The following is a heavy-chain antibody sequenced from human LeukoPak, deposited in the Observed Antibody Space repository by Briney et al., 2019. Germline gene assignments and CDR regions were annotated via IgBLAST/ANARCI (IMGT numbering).Heavy chain of an antibody. CDR2: IYHSGST. V-gene: IGHV4-4*02. Sequence: SETLSLTCAVSGGSISSSNWWSWVRQPPGKGLEWIGEIYHSGSTYYNPSLKSRVTISVDRSKNQFSLKLSSVTAADTAVYYCARGVGYCSSTSCYDWFDPWGQGTLVTVSS. D-gene: IGHD2-2*01. CDR3: ARGVGYCSSTSCYDWFDP. J-gene: IGHJ5*02. CDR1: GGSISSSNW.